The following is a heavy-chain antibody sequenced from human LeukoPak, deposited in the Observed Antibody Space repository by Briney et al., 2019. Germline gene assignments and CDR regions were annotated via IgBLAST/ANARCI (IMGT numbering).Heavy chain of an antibody. Sequence: ASVKVSCKASGYTFTSYAMHWVRQAPGQRLEWMGWINAGNGNTKYSQKFQGRVTITRDTSASTAYMELSSLRSEDTAVYYCARDLPTPITMVRGAPAAFDIWGQGTMVTVSS. D-gene: IGHD3-10*01. V-gene: IGHV1-3*01. CDR2: INAGNGNT. J-gene: IGHJ3*02. CDR3: ARDLPTPITMVRGAPAAFDI. CDR1: GYTFTSYA.